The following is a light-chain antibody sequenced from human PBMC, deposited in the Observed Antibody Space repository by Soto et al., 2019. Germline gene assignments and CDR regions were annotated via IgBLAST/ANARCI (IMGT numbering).Light chain of an antibody. CDR2: KAS. CDR1: GGVVRG. CDR3: QQYNAYSQA. J-gene: IGKJ1*01. Sequence: DIKRTQPPSPLPASVEDRVTTTCRAGGGVVRGLAWYQQKPGRTPKLLIFKASTLETGVPSRFSGSGSGTEFTLTISSLQPDDFATYYCQQYNAYSQAFGQGTKVEIK. V-gene: IGKV1-5*03.